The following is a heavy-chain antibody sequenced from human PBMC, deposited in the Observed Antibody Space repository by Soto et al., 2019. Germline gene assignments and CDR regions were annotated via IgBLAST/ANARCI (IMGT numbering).Heavy chain of an antibody. V-gene: IGHV3-23*01. Sequence: EVQLLESGGGLVQPGGSLRLSCAASGFTFRNCAMNWVRQAPGRGLEWVSTISNSGSTYYADAVKGRFTISRDISKNTLYLQMSGLRADDPALYYCAKDREGYCSSTSCLYYFDSWGQGTQVTVSS. D-gene: IGHD2-2*01. J-gene: IGHJ4*02. CDR3: AKDREGYCSSTSCLYYFDS. CDR2: ISNSGST. CDR1: GFTFRNCA.